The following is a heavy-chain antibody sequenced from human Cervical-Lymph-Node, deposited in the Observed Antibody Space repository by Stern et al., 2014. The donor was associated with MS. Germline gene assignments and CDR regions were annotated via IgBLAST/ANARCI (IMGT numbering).Heavy chain of an antibody. CDR3: ATHPVGP. CDR1: GYNFTNQW. V-gene: IGHV5-51*01. Sequence: EVQLVESGAEVKKPGESLKISCKTSGYNFTNQWIAWVRQRPGKGLEFMGIIYPGDSDTRYNPSFQGQVTISADKSINTAYLQWRSLKASDTAMYYCATHPVGPWGKGTLGTVSS. J-gene: IGHJ5*02. CDR2: IYPGDSDT.